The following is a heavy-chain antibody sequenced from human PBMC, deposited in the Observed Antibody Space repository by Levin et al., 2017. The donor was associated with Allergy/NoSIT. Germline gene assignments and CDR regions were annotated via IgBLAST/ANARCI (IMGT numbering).Heavy chain of an antibody. CDR2: IYSGGST. Sequence: GESLKISCAASGFTVSSNYMSWVRQAPGKGLEWVSVIYSGGSTYYADSVKGRFTISRDNSKNTLYLQMNSLRAEDTAVYYCARARSGYSYGTLDYWGQGTLVTVSS. J-gene: IGHJ4*02. V-gene: IGHV3-66*01. D-gene: IGHD5-18*01. CDR1: GFTVSSNY. CDR3: ARARSGYSYGTLDY.